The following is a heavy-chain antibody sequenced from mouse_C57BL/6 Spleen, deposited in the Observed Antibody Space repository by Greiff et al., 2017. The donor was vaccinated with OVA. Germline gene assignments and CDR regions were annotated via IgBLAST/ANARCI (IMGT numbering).Heavy chain of an antibody. Sequence: QVQLQQSGPELVKPGASVKISCKASGYAFSSSWMNWVKQRPGKGLEWIGRIYPGDGDTNYNGKFKGKATLTADKSSSTAYMQLSSLTSEDSAVYFCAREGDGYFAWFAYLGQGTLVTVSA. V-gene: IGHV1-82*01. J-gene: IGHJ3*01. CDR2: IYPGDGDT. CDR1: GYAFSSSW. CDR3: AREGDGYFAWFAY. D-gene: IGHD2-3*01.